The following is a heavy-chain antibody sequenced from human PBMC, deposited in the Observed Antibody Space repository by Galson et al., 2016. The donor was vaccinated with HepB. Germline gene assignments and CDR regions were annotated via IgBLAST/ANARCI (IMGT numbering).Heavy chain of an antibody. J-gene: IGHJ6*02. V-gene: IGHV4-31*03. CDR3: ARVEITKVRGVPYYNYCMDV. Sequence: TLSLTCTVSGGSIRSGGYFWNWIRQHPGKGLEWIGNIYHSGSTYYNPSLKSRATISLDTSNNQFSLRLTSVTAADTAVYHCARVEITKVRGVPYYNYCMDVWGQGTTVTVSS. D-gene: IGHD3-10*01. CDR1: GGSIRSGGYF. CDR2: IYHSGST.